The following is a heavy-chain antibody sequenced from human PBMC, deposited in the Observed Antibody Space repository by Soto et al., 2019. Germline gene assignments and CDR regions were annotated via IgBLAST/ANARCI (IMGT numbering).Heavy chain of an antibody. V-gene: IGHV4-61*03. J-gene: IGHJ6*02. D-gene: IGHD2-21*01. CDR1: GATVSRGDYF. CDR3: AKEGGGRDCRVTSCGLCHYGMDV. CDR2: IYSSGTT. Sequence: QVQLQESGPGPVKPSETLSLTCTVSGATVSRGDYFWTWIRQPPGKGLEWIGYIYSSGTTNYNPALKSRVTISLDTSRSYSSLKLTSVAAAETAIYYCAKEGGGRDCRVTSCGLCHYGMDVWGQRTPVTVSS.